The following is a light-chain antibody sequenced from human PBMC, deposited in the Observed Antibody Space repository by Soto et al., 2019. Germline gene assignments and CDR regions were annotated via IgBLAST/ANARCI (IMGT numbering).Light chain of an antibody. Sequence: VLTQPASVSGSPGRSITVSCTGTTNDVGSYSLVSWYQQHAGKAPKLLLYEGSKRPSGVSNRFSGSKSGNTASLTISGLQAEGEADYYCCLYVGSDSFVFGTGTKVTVL. CDR2: EGS. J-gene: IGLJ1*01. CDR3: CLYVGSDSFV. V-gene: IGLV2-23*01. CDR1: TNDVGSYSL.